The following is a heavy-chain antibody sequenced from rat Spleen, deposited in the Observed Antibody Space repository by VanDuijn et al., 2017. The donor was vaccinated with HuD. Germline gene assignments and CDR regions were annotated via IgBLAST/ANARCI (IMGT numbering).Heavy chain of an antibody. CDR3: KIDRGFTSEYYYRWFAY. Sequence: EVQLVESGGGLVQPGRSLKLSCAASGFTFSNYGMHWIRQAPTKGLEWVASISPSGGSTYYRDSVKGRFTFSRDNAKSTLYLQMDSVRSEDTATYYCKIDRGFTSEYYYRWFAYWGQGTLVTVSS. CDR2: ISPSGGST. J-gene: IGHJ3*01. V-gene: IGHV5-19*01. CDR1: GFTFSNYG. D-gene: IGHD1-6*01.